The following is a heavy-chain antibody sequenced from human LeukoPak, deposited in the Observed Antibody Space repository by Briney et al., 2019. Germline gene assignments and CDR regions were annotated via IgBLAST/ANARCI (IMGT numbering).Heavy chain of an antibody. Sequence: SETLSLTCAVYGGSFSGYYWNWIRQPAGKRLEWIGRLFTTGTTDHSPALNYNPSLRSRVSMSVDVSKNQFSLTLTPVTAADTAVYYCARHKTGGTYPLDYWGQGTLVTVSS. V-gene: IGHV4-59*10. CDR3: ARHKTGGTYPLDY. D-gene: IGHD1-26*01. CDR1: GGSFSGYY. CDR2: LFTTGTTDHSPAL. J-gene: IGHJ4*02.